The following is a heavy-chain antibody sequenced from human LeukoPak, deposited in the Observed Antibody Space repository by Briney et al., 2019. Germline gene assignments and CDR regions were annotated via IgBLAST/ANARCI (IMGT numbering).Heavy chain of an antibody. Sequence: SETLSLTCTVSGGSINSYYWSWIRQPAGKGLEWIGRIYTSGSTNCNPSLKSRVTMSVDTSKNQFSLKLNSVTAADTAVYYCAKGMWVVRGVIGDAFDIWGQGTMVTVSS. D-gene: IGHD3-10*01. J-gene: IGHJ3*02. V-gene: IGHV4-4*07. CDR1: GGSINSYY. CDR2: IYTSGST. CDR3: AKGMWVVRGVIGDAFDI.